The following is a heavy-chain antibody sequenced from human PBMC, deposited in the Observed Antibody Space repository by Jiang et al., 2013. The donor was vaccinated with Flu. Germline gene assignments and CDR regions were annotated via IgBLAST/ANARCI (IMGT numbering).Heavy chain of an antibody. CDR2: IIPILGIA. V-gene: IGHV1-69*10. D-gene: IGHD6-19*01. Sequence: PGQGLEWMGGIIPILGIANYAQKFQGRVTITADKSTSTAHMELSSLRSEDTAVYYCARGTVAGRYYYYGMDVWGQGTTVTVSS. J-gene: IGHJ6*02. CDR3: ARGTVAGRYYYYGMDV.